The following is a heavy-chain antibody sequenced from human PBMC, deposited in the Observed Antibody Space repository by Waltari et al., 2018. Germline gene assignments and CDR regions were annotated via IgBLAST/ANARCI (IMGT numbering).Heavy chain of an antibody. CDR3: ARAVGDYGWFDP. CDR2: INPNRVGT. D-gene: IGHD4-17*01. V-gene: IGHV1-2*02. CDR1: GYTFTGYY. Sequence: QVQLVQSGAEVKKPGASVKVSCKASGYTFTGYYMHWVRQAPGQGLEWMGWINPNRVGTNYATNFQGRVTMTRDTSISTAYMELSRLRSDDTAVYYCARAVGDYGWFDPWGQGTLVTVSS. J-gene: IGHJ5*02.